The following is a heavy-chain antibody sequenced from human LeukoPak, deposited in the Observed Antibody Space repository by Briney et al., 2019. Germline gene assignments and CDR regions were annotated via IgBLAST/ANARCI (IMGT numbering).Heavy chain of an antibody. D-gene: IGHD3-10*01. CDR3: AKMGVILSTDFDY. Sequence: PGGSLILSCAAPGFTFSSYAMSWVRQAPGKGLEWVSAISGSGGSTYYADSVKGRFTISRDNSKNTLYLQMNSLRAEDTAVYYCAKMGVILSTDFDYWGQGTLVTVSS. J-gene: IGHJ4*02. CDR1: GFTFSSYA. CDR2: ISGSGGST. V-gene: IGHV3-23*01.